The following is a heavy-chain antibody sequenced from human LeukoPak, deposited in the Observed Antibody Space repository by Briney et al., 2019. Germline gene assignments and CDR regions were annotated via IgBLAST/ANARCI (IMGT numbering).Heavy chain of an antibody. CDR1: GFTFSSFG. CDR2: IWSDGSNK. D-gene: IGHD4-23*01. Sequence: GGSLRLSCAASGFTFSSFGMHWVRQAPGKGLEWVAVIWSDGSNKYYADSVKGRFTISRDNSKNTLYLQMSSLRAEDTAVYYCAKDRWPSGVYYYMDVWGKGTTVTVSS. CDR3: AKDRWPSGVYYYMDV. V-gene: IGHV3-33*06. J-gene: IGHJ6*03.